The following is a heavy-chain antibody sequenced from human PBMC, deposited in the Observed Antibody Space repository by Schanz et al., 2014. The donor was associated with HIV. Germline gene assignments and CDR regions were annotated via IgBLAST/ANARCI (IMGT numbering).Heavy chain of an antibody. CDR3: VRDCVSGCPADY. Sequence: EVQLVESGGGLVQPGGSLRLSCAASGFTFSSYWMHWVRQAPGKGLVWVSRINSDGSSTSYADSVKGRFTISRDNAKNSLYLQMNSLREDDTAIYYCVRDCVSGCPADYWGPGSLVSVSS. V-gene: IGHV3-74*01. J-gene: IGHJ4*02. D-gene: IGHD5-12*01. CDR2: INSDGSST. CDR1: GFTFSSYW.